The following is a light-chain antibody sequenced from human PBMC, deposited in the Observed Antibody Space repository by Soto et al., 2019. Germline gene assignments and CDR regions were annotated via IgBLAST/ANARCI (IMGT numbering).Light chain of an antibody. CDR2: EVR. CDR1: SSDVGIYNY. J-gene: IGLJ1*01. CDR3: SSYTSSSTDV. Sequence: QSALTQPASVSGSPGQSITISCTGTSSDVGIYNYVSWYQENPGKAPKLMIYEVRNRPSGVSNRFSGSKSGNTASLTISGLQAEDEADYYCSSYTSSSTDVFGTGTKLTVL. V-gene: IGLV2-14*01.